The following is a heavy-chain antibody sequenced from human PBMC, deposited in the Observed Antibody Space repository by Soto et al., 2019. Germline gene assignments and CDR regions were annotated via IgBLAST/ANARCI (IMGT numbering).Heavy chain of an antibody. J-gene: IGHJ4*02. CDR1: GGSFSGYY. D-gene: IGHD2-2*01. CDR2: INHSGST. V-gene: IGHV4-34*01. Sequence: SETLSRTCAVYGGSFSGYYWSWILQPPGKGLEWIGEINHSGSTNYNPSLKSRVTISVDTSKNQFSLKLSSVTAADTAVYYCAXIVVVPAGKSYXDYWGQGTXVTVS. CDR3: AXIVVVPAGKSYXDY.